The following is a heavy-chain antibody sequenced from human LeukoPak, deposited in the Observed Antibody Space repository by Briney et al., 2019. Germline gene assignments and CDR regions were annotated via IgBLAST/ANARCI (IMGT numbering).Heavy chain of an antibody. J-gene: IGHJ6*02. CDR3: ARDRVSGFYYYGMDV. CDR2: INSDGSWT. D-gene: IGHD3-10*01. Sequence: GGSLRLSCAASGNYWMHWVRQAPGKGLVWVSHINSDGSWTSYADSVKGRFTISRDNAKNSLYLQMNSLRDEDTAVYYCARDRVSGFYYYGMDVWGQGTTVTVSS. V-gene: IGHV3-74*01. CDR1: GNYW.